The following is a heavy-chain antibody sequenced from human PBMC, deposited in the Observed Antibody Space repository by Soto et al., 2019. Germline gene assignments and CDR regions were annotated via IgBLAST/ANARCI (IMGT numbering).Heavy chain of an antibody. CDR1: GYTFTGYY. Sequence: QVQLVQSGAEVKKPGASVKVSCKASGYTFTGYYMQWVRQAPGQGLEWMGWINPHSGDTMYAQKFQGRVTMTRDTSISTAYMELSRLTSDDTAVYYCARWGGYYDSSGSGTYFDYWGQGTLVTVSS. D-gene: IGHD3-22*01. J-gene: IGHJ4*02. V-gene: IGHV1-2*02. CDR3: ARWGGYYDSSGSGTYFDY. CDR2: INPHSGDT.